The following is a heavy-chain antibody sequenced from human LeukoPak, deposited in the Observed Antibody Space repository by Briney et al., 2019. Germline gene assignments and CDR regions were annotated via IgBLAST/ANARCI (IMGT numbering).Heavy chain of an antibody. CDR1: GYTFTSYG. CDR3: AKGYCSSTSCLHGPFDY. D-gene: IGHD2-2*01. V-gene: IGHV1-18*01. J-gene: IGHJ4*02. CDR2: ISAYNGNT. Sequence: ASVKVSCKASGYTFTSYGISWVRQAPGQGLEWMGWISAYNGNTNYAQKLQGRVTMTTDTSTSTAYMELRSLRSDDTAVYYCAKGYCSSTSCLHGPFDYWGQGTLVTVSS.